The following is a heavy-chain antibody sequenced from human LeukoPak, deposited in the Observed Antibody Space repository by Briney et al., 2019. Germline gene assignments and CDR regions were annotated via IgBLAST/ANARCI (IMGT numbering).Heavy chain of an antibody. D-gene: IGHD5-18*01. Sequence: GGSLRLSCAASGFTVSNNYMSWVRQAPGKGLEWVSVIFAGGATYYADSVKGRFTISRDNSKNTLYLQMNSLRAEDTAVYYCASRGYSSPWGQGTLVTVSS. J-gene: IGHJ5*02. CDR2: IFAGGAT. CDR3: ASRGYSSP. V-gene: IGHV3-53*01. CDR1: GFTVSNNY.